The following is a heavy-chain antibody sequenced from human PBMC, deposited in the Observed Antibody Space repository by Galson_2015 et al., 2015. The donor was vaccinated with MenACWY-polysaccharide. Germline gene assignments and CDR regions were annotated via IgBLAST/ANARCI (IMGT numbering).Heavy chain of an antibody. V-gene: IGHV3-11*01. J-gene: IGHJ4*02. CDR3: AKDIRIVYSNYQFDS. D-gene: IGHD4-11*01. CDR2: ISSSGRTI. Sequence: SLRLSCAVSGFTFTDYYMSWIRQAPGKGLEWVSYISSSGRTIYYADSVKGRFTLSRDNSKNTLYLEMKSLRAEDTATYYCAKDIRIVYSNYQFDSWGRGTLVTVPS. CDR1: GFTFTDYY.